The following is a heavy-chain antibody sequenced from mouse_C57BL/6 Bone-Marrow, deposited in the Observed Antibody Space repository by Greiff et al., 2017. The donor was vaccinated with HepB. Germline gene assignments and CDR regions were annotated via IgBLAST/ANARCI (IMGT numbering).Heavy chain of an antibody. J-gene: IGHJ4*01. CDR2: ISYSGST. Sequence: EVKLQESGPGLAKPSQTLSLTCSVTGYSITSDYWNWIRKFPGNKLEYMGYISYSGSTYYNPSLKSRISITRDTSKNQYYLQLNSVTTEDTATYYCARRTYYYGSSYVLYAMDYWGQGTSVTVSS. D-gene: IGHD1-1*01. V-gene: IGHV3-8*01. CDR1: GYSITSDY. CDR3: ARRTYYYGSSYVLYAMDY.